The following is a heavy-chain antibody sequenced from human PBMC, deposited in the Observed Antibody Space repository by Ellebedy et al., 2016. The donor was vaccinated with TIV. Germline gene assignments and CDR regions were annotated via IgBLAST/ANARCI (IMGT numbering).Heavy chain of an antibody. V-gene: IGHV3-11*01. Sequence: PGGSLRLSCTASGFTFSDYYMSWVRQAPGKGLEWVSYITNTGSTTYYADSVRGRLTVAWDNAKNSLYLQMNSLRADDTAVYYCARAREPGYFAYYYYGMDVWGQGTTVTVSS. CDR1: GFTFSDYY. CDR3: ARAREPGYFAYYYYGMDV. J-gene: IGHJ6*02. D-gene: IGHD3-9*01. CDR2: ITNTGSTT.